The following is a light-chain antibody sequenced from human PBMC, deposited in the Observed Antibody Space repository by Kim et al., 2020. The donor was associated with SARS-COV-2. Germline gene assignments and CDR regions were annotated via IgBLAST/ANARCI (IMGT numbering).Light chain of an antibody. CDR3: SSYTSSSTWV. J-gene: IGLJ3*02. Sequence: PSLAISCPGPSSDVGGYNYVSWYQHHPGKAPKLMIYDVSKRPSGVSHRFSGSKSGNTASLTISGLQAEDAANYYCSSYTSSSTWVFGGGTKLTVL. CDR2: DVS. CDR1: SSDVGGYNY. V-gene: IGLV2-14*03.